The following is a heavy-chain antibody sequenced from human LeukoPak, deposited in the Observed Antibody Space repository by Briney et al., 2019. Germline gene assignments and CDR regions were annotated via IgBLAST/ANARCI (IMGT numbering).Heavy chain of an antibody. V-gene: IGHV1-2*06. J-gene: IGHJ3*02. Sequence: ASVKVSCKASGYTFIGYYMHWVRQAPGQGLEWMGRINPNSGGTNYAQKFQGRVTMTRDTSISTVYMELTRLRSDDTAAYYCARDPRGYSYDDGFDIWGQGTMVTVSS. CDR3: ARDPRGYSYDDGFDI. CDR2: INPNSGGT. CDR1: GYTFIGYY. D-gene: IGHD5-18*01.